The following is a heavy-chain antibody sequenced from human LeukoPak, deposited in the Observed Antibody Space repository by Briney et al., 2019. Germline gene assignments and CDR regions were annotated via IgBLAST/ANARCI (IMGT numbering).Heavy chain of an antibody. CDR2: INPSGGST. Sequence: ASVKVSCKASGYTFTSYYMHWVRQAPGQGLEWMGIINPSGGSTSYAQKFQGRVTITRDTSTSTVYMELSSLRSEDTAVYYCARRADSSGNQYNWFDPWGQGTLVTVSS. D-gene: IGHD3-22*01. V-gene: IGHV1-46*01. J-gene: IGHJ5*02. CDR3: ARRADSSGNQYNWFDP. CDR1: GYTFTSYY.